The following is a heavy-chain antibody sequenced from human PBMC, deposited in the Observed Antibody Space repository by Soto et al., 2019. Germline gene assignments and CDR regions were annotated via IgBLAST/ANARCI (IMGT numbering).Heavy chain of an antibody. J-gene: IGHJ6*02. CDR1: GGSFSGYY. V-gene: IGHV4-34*01. CDR3: ARPNARSIQGV. D-gene: IGHD6-6*01. CDR2: INHSGST. Sequence: PSETLSLTCAVYGGSFSGYYWSWIRQPPGKGLEWIGEINHSGSTNYNPSLKSRVTISVDTSKNQFSLKLSSVTAADTAVYYCARPNARSIQGVWGQGPTVTVSS.